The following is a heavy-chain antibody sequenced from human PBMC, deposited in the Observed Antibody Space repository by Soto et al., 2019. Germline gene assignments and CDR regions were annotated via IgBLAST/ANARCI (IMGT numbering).Heavy chain of an antibody. CDR1: GYTFTSYY. D-gene: IGHD1-26*01. CDR2: INPSGGST. J-gene: IGHJ3*02. V-gene: IGHV1-46*01. CDR3: ARGRPVGATRSSDAFDI. Sequence: ASVKVSCKASGYTFTSYYMHWVRQAPGQGLEWMGIINPSGGSTSYAQKFQGRVTMTRDTSTSTVYMELSSLRSEDTAVYYCARGRPVGATRSSDAFDIWGKGTRVTVSS.